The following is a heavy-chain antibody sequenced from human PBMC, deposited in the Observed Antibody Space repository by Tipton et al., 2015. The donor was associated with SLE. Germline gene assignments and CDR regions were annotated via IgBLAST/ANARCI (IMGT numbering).Heavy chain of an antibody. CDR2: VSRRGYSI. V-gene: IGHV3-23*01. J-gene: IGHJ3*01. CDR1: GFTFSDYA. Sequence: SLRLSCAASGFTFSDYAMNWVRQAPGKGLEWVSGVSRRGYSIYYADSVKGRFTISSDNSKNTLYLQMNSLRADDTALFYCAREKGASNYDLWSASEGAFDLWGQGTMVTVSS. D-gene: IGHD3-3*01. CDR3: AREKGASNYDLWSASEGAFDL.